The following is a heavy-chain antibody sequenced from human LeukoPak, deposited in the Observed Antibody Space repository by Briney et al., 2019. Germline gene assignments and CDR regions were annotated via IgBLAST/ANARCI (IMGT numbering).Heavy chain of an antibody. CDR2: IYTSGST. D-gene: IGHD3-22*01. Sequence: PSETLSLTCAVYGGSFSGYYWSWIRQPAGKGLEWIGRIYTSGSTNYNPSLKSRVTISVDTSKNQFSLKLSSVTAADTAVYYCARWRNYYDSSGYYFAEWGQGTLVTVSS. CDR1: GGSFSGYY. J-gene: IGHJ4*02. V-gene: IGHV4-59*10. CDR3: ARWRNYYDSSGYYFAE.